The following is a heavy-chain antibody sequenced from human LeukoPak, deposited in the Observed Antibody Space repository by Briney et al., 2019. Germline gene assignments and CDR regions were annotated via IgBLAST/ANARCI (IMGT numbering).Heavy chain of an antibody. CDR3: ARGPIGGLRKGFDI. CDR2: INTHNGAT. CDR1: GNTFAGYY. Sequence: ASVKVSCKASGNTFAGYYVHWVRQAPGQGLEWMGWINTHNGATNYAQHFQGRFTMTTDTAVTTAYMDLDGLISDDAAVYFCARGPIGGLRKGFDIWGQGTLVTVSS. D-gene: IGHD1-26*01. V-gene: IGHV1-2*02. J-gene: IGHJ4*02.